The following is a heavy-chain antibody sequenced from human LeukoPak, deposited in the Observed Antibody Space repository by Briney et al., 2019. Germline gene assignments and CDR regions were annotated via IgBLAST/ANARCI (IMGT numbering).Heavy chain of an antibody. CDR3: ARGPIHLWLHSGMDV. Sequence: GGSLRLSCSTFGVTFGDHAMGWVRQAPGKGLEWIGFIRSKAYGGTTEYAASVSGRFTISREDSKSVAYLQMNSLKTEDTAVYFCARGPIHLWLHSGMDVWGQGTTVTVSS. D-gene: IGHD5-18*01. CDR2: IRSKAYGGTT. V-gene: IGHV3-49*04. J-gene: IGHJ6*02. CDR1: GVTFGDHA.